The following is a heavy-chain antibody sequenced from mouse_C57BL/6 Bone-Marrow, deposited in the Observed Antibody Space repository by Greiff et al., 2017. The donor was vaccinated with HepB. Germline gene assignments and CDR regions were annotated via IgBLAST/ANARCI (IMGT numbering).Heavy chain of an antibody. D-gene: IGHD1-1*01. J-gene: IGHJ1*03. V-gene: IGHV1-76*01. CDR3: ARMDYYGSSYWYFDV. Sequence: QVQLQQSGAELVRPGASVKLSCKASGYTFTVYYINWVKQRPGQGLEWIARIYPGSGNTYYNEKFKGKATLTAEKSSSTAYMQLSSLTSEDSAVYFCARMDYYGSSYWYFDVWGTGTTVTVSS. CDR2: IYPGSGNT. CDR1: GYTFTVYY.